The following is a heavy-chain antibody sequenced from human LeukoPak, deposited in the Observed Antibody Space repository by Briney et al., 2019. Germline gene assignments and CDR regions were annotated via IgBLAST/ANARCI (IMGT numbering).Heavy chain of an antibody. CDR1: GGSISSGGYS. V-gene: IGHV4-30-2*01. Sequence: SQTLSLTCAVSGGSISSGGYSWSWIRQPPGKGLEWIGYIYHSGSTYYNPSLKSRVTISVDRSKNQFSLKLSSVTAADTAVYYRARHDVVRGVDYWGQGTLVTVSS. J-gene: IGHJ4*02. CDR3: ARHDVVRGVDY. D-gene: IGHD3-10*01. CDR2: IYHSGST.